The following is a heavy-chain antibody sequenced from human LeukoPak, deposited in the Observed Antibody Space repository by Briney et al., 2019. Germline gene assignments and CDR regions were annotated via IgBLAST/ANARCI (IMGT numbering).Heavy chain of an antibody. V-gene: IGHV4-34*01. CDR1: GGSFSGYY. J-gene: IGHJ4*02. D-gene: IGHD3-10*01. Sequence: SSETLSLTCAVYGGSFSGYYWSWIRQPPGKGLEWIGEINHSGSTNYNPSLKSRVTISVDTSKNQFSLKLSSVTAADTTVYYCAGTYYYGSGSLNTFDYWGQGTLVTVSS. CDR2: INHSGST. CDR3: AGTYYYGSGSLNTFDY.